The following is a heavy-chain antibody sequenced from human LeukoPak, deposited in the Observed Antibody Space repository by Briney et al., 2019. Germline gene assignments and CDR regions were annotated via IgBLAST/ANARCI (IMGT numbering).Heavy chain of an antibody. D-gene: IGHD2-15*01. Sequence: SETLSLTCTVSGGSISSYYWSWIRQPPGKGLEWIGYIYYSGSTNYNPSLKSRVTISVDTSKNQFSLKLSSVTAADTAVYYCARVEVAATRYYYYYYMDVWGKGTTVTVSS. J-gene: IGHJ6*03. CDR2: IYYSGST. CDR3: ARVEVAATRYYYYYYMDV. V-gene: IGHV4-59*01. CDR1: GGSISSYY.